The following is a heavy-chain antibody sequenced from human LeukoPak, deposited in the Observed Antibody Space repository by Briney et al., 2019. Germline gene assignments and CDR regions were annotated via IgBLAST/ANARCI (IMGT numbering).Heavy chain of an antibody. D-gene: IGHD3-10*01. CDR3: TTDQGGSGSYIGLVDYFDY. CDR1: GFTFDDYG. J-gene: IGHJ4*02. CDR2: IKSKTDGGTT. Sequence: GGSLRLSCAASGFTFDDYGMSWVRQAPGKGLEWVGRIKSKTDGGTTDYAAPVKGRFTISRDDSKNTLYLQMNSLKTEDTAVYYCTTDQGGSGSYIGLVDYFDYWGQGTLVTVSS. V-gene: IGHV3-15*01.